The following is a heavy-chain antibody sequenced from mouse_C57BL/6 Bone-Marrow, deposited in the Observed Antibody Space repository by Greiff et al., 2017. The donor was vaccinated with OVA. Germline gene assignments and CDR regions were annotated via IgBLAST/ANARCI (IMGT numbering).Heavy chain of an antibody. Sequence: VQLQESGAGLVRPGASVTLSCKASGFTFTDYDMHWVKQTPVHGLEWIGAIDPETGGTAYNQKFKGKAILTADKSSSTAYMELRSLTSEDSAVYYCTRLSYSNYDYWGQGTTLTVSS. CDR1: GFTFTDYD. CDR2: IDPETGGT. CDR3: TRLSYSNYDY. V-gene: IGHV1-15*01. J-gene: IGHJ2*01. D-gene: IGHD2-5*01.